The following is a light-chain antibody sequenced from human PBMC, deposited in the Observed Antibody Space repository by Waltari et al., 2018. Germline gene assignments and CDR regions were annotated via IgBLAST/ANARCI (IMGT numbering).Light chain of an antibody. V-gene: IGKV1-39*01. CDR3: QQSYNTPPVT. CDR1: QSISNC. CDR2: AAS. J-gene: IGKJ1*01. Sequence: DILMTQSPSSLSASVGDRVTITCRASQSISNCLNWYHQKPGKAPNLLIYAASSLETGVPSRFSGSGSGTDFTLTISSLQPDDFGTYYCQQSYNTPPVTFGPWTKVDIK.